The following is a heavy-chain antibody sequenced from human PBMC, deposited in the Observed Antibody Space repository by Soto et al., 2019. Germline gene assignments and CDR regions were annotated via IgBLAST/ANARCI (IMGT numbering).Heavy chain of an antibody. J-gene: IGHJ4*02. CDR2: IFSNDQR. CDR3: ARIPKDSSYSHWYYFDF. D-gene: IGHD6-19*01. CDR1: GFSLNNARLG. Sequence: SGPTLVNPTETLTLTCTVSGFSLNNARLGVSWIRQPPGQALEWLGHIFSNDQRAYSPSLNNRLTISKDTSKSQVVLTMIDIDPVDTATYYCARIPKDSSYSHWYYFDFWGLGTLVTVSS. V-gene: IGHV2-26*01.